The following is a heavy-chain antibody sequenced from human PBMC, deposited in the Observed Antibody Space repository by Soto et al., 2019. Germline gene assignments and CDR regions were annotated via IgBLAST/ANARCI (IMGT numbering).Heavy chain of an antibody. J-gene: IGHJ6*02. V-gene: IGHV3-33*01. CDR3: ARGFRGSYYVVRYYGMDV. D-gene: IGHD1-26*01. CDR1: GFTFSSYG. CDR2: IWYDGSNK. Sequence: GGSLRLSCAASGFTFSSYGMHWVRQAPGKGLEWVAVIWYDGSNKYYADSVKGRFTISRDNSKNTLYLQMNSLRAEDTAVYYCARGFRGSYYVVRYYGMDVWGPGTKVTVSS.